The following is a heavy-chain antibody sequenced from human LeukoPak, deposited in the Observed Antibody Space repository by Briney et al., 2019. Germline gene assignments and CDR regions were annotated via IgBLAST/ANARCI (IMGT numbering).Heavy chain of an antibody. J-gene: IGHJ4*02. CDR1: GFTFSSYA. Sequence: GRSLRLSCAASGFTFSSYAMHWVRQAPGKGLEWVAVISYDGSNKYYADSVKGRFTISRGNSKNTLYLQMNSLRAEDTAVYYCARDGEPYCGGDCYFDYFDYWGQGTLVTVSS. D-gene: IGHD2-21*02. CDR3: ARDGEPYCGGDCYFDYFDY. V-gene: IGHV3-30-3*01. CDR2: ISYDGSNK.